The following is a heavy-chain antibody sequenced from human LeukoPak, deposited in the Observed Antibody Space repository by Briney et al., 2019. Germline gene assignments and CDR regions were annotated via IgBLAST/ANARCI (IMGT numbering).Heavy chain of an antibody. CDR1: GGSFSGYY. J-gene: IGHJ4*02. Sequence: PSETLSLTCAVYGGSFSGYYWSWIRQPPGKGLEWIGRIYTSGSTNYNPSLKSRVTMSVDTSKNQFSLKLSSVTAADTAVYYCARQGPRNIAAHFLDYWGQGTLVTVSS. CDR3: ARQGPRNIAAHFLDY. D-gene: IGHD6-6*01. CDR2: IYTSGST. V-gene: IGHV4-59*10.